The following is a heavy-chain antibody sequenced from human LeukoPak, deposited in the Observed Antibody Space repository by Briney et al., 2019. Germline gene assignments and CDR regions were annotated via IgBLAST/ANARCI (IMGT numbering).Heavy chain of an antibody. V-gene: IGHV1-24*01. CDR2: EDGET. J-gene: IGHJ4*02. CDR3: ATYRGYCSSTSCPAGFDY. D-gene: IGHD2-2*01. Sequence: EDGETIYAQKFQGRVTMTEDTSTDTAYMELSSLRSEDTAVYYCATYRGYCSSTSCPAGFDYWGQGTLVTVSS.